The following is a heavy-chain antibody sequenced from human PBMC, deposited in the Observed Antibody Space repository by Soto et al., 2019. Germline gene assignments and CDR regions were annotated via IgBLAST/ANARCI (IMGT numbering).Heavy chain of an antibody. CDR3: ATYYFGSGSYYRFDN. D-gene: IGHD3-10*01. CDR2: ISASDGST. V-gene: IGHV1-18*01. Sequence: GASVKVSCKASGYAFSFGFSWVRQAPGQGLEWMGWISASDGSTNSAQKFRGRISLTTDTSTNTAYLDLLSPTSDDTAVYFCATYYFGSGSYYRFDNWGQGTLVTVSS. J-gene: IGHJ4*02. CDR1: GYAFSFG.